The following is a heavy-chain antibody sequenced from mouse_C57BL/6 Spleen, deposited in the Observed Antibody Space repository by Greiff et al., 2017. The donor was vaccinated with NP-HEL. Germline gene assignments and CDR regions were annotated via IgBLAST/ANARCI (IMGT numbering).Heavy chain of an antibody. J-gene: IGHJ3*01. CDR2: IDPETGGT. Sequence: VQLQESGAELVRPGASVTLSCKASGYTFTDYEMHWVKQTPVHGLEWIGAIDPETGGTAYNQKFKGKAILTADKSTSTAYMELRSLTSEDSAVYYCTRGGRGDWFAYWGQGTLVTVSA. D-gene: IGHD3-3*01. V-gene: IGHV1-15*01. CDR3: TRGGRGDWFAY. CDR1: GYTFTDYE.